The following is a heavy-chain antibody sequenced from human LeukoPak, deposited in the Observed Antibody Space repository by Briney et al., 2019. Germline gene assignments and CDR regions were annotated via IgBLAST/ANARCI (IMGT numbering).Heavy chain of an antibody. D-gene: IGHD3-22*01. CDR3: ATRGNHYYDSSGYYYGDY. CDR2: LDPEDGET. J-gene: IGHJ4*02. V-gene: IGHV1-24*01. Sequence: GASVKVSCKVSGYTLTELSMHWVRQAPGKGLEWMGGLDPEDGETIYAQKFQGRVTMTEDTSTDTAYMELSSLRSEDTAVYYCATRGNHYYDSSGYYYGDYWGQGTLVTVSS. CDR1: GYTLTELS.